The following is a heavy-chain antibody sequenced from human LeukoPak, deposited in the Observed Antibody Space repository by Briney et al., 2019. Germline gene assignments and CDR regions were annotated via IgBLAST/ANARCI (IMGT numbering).Heavy chain of an antibody. J-gene: IGHJ4*02. CDR2: IYYSGST. CDR1: GGSISSYY. D-gene: IGHD4-17*01. V-gene: IGHV4-59*08. Sequence: PSETLSLTCTVSGGSISSYYWSWIRQPPGKGLEWIGYIYYSGSTNYNPSLKSRVTISVDTSKNQFSLKLSSVTAADTAVYYCERLHLATGLYYFDYWGQGTMVTVSS. CDR3: ERLHLATGLYYFDY.